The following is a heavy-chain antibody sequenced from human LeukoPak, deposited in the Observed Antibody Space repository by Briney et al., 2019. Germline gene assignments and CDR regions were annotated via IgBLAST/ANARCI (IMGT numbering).Heavy chain of an antibody. J-gene: IGHJ4*02. D-gene: IGHD6-13*01. CDR2: LYHSGST. CDR3: AREGIAAPGTVH. V-gene: IGHV4-38-2*01. CDR1: GYSISSGYY. Sequence: PSETLSLTCAVSGYSISSGYYWGWIRQPPGKGLEWIGSLYHSGSTYYNPSLKSRVTISVDTSKNQFSLKLSSVTAADTAVYYCAREGIAAPGTVHWGQGTLVTVSS.